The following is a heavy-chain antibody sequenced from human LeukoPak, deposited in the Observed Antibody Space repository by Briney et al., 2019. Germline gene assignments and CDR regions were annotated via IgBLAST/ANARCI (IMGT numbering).Heavy chain of an antibody. Sequence: PGGSLRLSCAASGFTFSSYWMHWVRQAPGKGLVWVSRINSDGSSTSYADSVKGRFTISRDNAKNTLYLQMNSLRAEDTAVYYCAKGGSSSWYYFDYWGQGTLVTVSS. CDR1: GFTFSSYW. CDR3: AKGGSSSWYYFDY. V-gene: IGHV3-74*01. D-gene: IGHD6-13*01. CDR2: INSDGSST. J-gene: IGHJ4*02.